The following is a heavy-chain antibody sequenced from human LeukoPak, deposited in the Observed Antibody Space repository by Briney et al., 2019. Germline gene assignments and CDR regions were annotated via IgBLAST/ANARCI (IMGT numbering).Heavy chain of an antibody. V-gene: IGHV3-48*04. J-gene: IGHJ4*02. CDR2: ISSSSSTI. CDR1: GFTFGSYS. CDR3: ARDMYYYDSSAYYLSDY. D-gene: IGHD3-22*01. Sequence: GGSLRLSCAASGFTFGSYSMNWVRQAPGKGLEWVSYISSSSSTIYYADSVKGRFTISRDNAKNSLYLQMNSLRAEDTAVYYCARDMYYYDSSAYYLSDYWGQGTLVTVSS.